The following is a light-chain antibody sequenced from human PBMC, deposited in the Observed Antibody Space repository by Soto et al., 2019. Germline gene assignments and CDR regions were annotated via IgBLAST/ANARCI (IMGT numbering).Light chain of an antibody. CDR1: SSDVGGYDY. CDR2: EVN. CDR3: SSYAGSNNLV. V-gene: IGLV2-8*01. J-gene: IGLJ3*02. Sequence: QSALTQPPSASGSPGQSVTISCTGTSSDVGGYDYVSWYQHHPGKAPKLMIYEVNKRPSGVPDRFSGSKSGNTASLTVSGLQAEDEADDSCSSYAGSNNLVFGGGTKLTVL.